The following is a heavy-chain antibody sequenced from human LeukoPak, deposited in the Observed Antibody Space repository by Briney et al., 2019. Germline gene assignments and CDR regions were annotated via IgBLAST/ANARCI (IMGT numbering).Heavy chain of an antibody. D-gene: IGHD6-25*01. V-gene: IGHV4-4*02. CDR3: VREGGFYRPLDY. CDR1: GRSVSRTNW. Sequence: KASETLSLTCGVSGRSVSRTNWWTWIRHPPGTGLEWIGEVHLDGRTNFNPSLKSRLTMSVDLSENHVSLKLTSVTAADTAVYYCVREGGFYRPLDYSGQGTLVTVSS. J-gene: IGHJ4*02. CDR2: VHLDGRT.